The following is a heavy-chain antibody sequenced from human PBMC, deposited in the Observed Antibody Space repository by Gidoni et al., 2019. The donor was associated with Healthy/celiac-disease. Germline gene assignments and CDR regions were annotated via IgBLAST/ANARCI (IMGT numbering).Heavy chain of an antibody. V-gene: IGHV3-21*01. CDR2: MSSSSSYI. D-gene: IGHD3-22*01. CDR1: GFPFSSYS. CDR3: AREERRYYYDSSARRALRDLDY. J-gene: IGHJ4*02. Sequence: VQLVESGGGLVKPGGSLRLSCAASGFPFSSYSMNWVRQAPGKGLEWVSSMSSSSSYIYYADSVKGRFTISRDNAKNSLYLQMNSLRAEDTAVYYCAREERRYYYDSSARRALRDLDYWGQGTLVTVSS.